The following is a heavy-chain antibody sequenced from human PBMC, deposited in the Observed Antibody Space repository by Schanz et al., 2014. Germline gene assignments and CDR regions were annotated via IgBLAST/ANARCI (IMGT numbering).Heavy chain of an antibody. CDR1: GNNLSKLS. V-gene: IGHV1-2*06. J-gene: IGHJ4*02. CDR3: ARDRDQWDGNYLDY. Sequence: QVHLVQSGAEVKKPGASVRVSCKVSGNNLSKLSMHWVRQAPGKGLEWMGRINPNSGGTNFAQKFQGRVTVTRDPSISTAYMELGSLRFDDTAVYYCARDRDQWDGNYLDYWGQGTLVTVSS. CDR2: INPNSGGT. D-gene: IGHD1-26*01.